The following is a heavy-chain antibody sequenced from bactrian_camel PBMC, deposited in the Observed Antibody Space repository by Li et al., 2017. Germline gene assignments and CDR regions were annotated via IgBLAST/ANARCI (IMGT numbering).Heavy chain of an antibody. J-gene: IGHJ7*01. CDR1: GQSYSRYD. CDR2: LDNYGRE. V-gene: IGHV3S55*01. Sequence: HVQLVESGGGSVQAGGSLTLSCAASGQSYSRYDDWCMAWFRQAPGKEREGVASLDNYGREYYADSVQGRFTISEDNAERSLFLQMDGLKPDDTATYYCAAYYGGTGDCMVIGGILSPTHNRMQYWGKGTQVTVS. D-gene: IGHD6*01.